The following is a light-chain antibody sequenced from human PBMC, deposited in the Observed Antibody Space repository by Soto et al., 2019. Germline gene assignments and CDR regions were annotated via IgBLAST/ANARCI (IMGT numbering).Light chain of an antibody. V-gene: IGKV1-5*03. Sequence: DIQMTQSPSTLSASVGDRVTITCRASHSISSYLTWYQQKPGKAPKLLIYKASTLEGEVPSRFSGSGSETEFTLTINSLQPDDSATYYCQQYHTYWWTFGQGTKVAI. CDR1: HSISSY. CDR2: KAS. J-gene: IGKJ1*01. CDR3: QQYHTYWWT.